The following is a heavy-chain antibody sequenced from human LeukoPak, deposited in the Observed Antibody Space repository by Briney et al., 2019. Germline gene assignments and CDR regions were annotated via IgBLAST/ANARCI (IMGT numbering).Heavy chain of an antibody. CDR1: GGSISSSSYY. CDR3: ATHDYGDFRLDY. CDR2: IYYSGST. J-gene: IGHJ4*02. D-gene: IGHD4-17*01. Sequence: PSETLSLTCTVSGGSISSSSYYWGWIRQPPGKGLEWIGSIYYSGSTYYNPSLKSRVTISVDTSKNQFSLKLSSVTAADTAVYYCATHDYGDFRLDYWGQGTLVTVSS. V-gene: IGHV4-39*07.